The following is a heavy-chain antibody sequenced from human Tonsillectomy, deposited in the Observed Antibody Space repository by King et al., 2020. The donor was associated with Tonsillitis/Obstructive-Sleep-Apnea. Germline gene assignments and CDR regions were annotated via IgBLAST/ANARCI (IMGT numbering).Heavy chain of an antibody. CDR3: AKESDAFDI. V-gene: IGHV3-30*18. CDR2: ILYDGSST. Sequence: VQLVESGGGVVQPGRSLRLSCAASGFTFSSFVMHWVRQAPGKGLEWVAVILYDGSSTSYADSVKGRFTISRDNSKSTLYLQMNSLRAEDTAVYYCAKESDAFDIWGQGTMVTVSS. J-gene: IGHJ3*02. CDR1: GFTFSSFV.